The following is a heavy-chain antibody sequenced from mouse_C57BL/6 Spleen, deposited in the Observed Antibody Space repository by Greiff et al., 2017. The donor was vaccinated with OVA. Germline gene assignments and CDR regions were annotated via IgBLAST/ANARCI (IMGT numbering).Heavy chain of an antibody. CDR1: GFTFSSYT. CDR2: ISGGGGNT. J-gene: IGHJ4*01. V-gene: IGHV5-9*01. D-gene: IGHD3-1*01. CDR3: ARQLVYAMDD. Sequence: EVKVVESGGGLVKPGGSLKLSCAASGFTFSSYTMSWVRQTPEKRLEWVATISGGGGNTYYPDSVKGRFTISRDKANNTLYLQMSSLRSEDTDLYYCARQLVYAMDDWGQGTTVTVSS.